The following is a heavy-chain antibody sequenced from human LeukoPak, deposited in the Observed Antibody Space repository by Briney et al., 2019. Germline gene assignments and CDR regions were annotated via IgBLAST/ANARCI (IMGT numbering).Heavy chain of an antibody. D-gene: IGHD5-12*01. CDR2: FDPEDGET. V-gene: IGHV1-24*01. Sequence: GASVKVSCKVSGYTLTELSMHWVRQAPGKGLEWMGGFDPEDGETIYAQKFQGRVTMTEDTSTDTAYMELSSLRSEDTAVYYCATDYSSGYDFVDAFDIWGQGTMVTVSS. J-gene: IGHJ3*02. CDR3: ATDYSSGYDFVDAFDI. CDR1: GYTLTELS.